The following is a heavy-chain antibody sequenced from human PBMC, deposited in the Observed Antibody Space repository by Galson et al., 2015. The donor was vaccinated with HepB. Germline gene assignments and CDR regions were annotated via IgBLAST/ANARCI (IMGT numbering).Heavy chain of an antibody. CDR1: GFTFSDYY. CDR3: TTLAGGAVDY. CDR2: IKSKTDGGTT. Sequence: SLRLSCAASGFTFSDYYMNWVRQAPGKGLEWVGRIKSKTDGGTTDYAAPVKGRFTISRDDSKNTLYLQMNSLKTEDTAVYYCTTLAGGAVDYWGQGTLVTVSS. J-gene: IGHJ4*02. D-gene: IGHD4-23*01. V-gene: IGHV3-15*07.